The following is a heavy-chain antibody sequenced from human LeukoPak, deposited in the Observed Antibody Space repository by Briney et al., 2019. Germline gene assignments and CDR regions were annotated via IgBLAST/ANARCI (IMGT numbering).Heavy chain of an antibody. CDR1: GYTFTFYY. Sequence: ASVKVSCKSSGYTFTFYYMHWVRQAPGQGLEWMGWINPNSGGTNYVQKFQGRVTMTRDTSISTAYMELSRLRSDDTAVYYCARAYYYDSSPEDYWGQGTLVTVSS. V-gene: IGHV1-2*02. D-gene: IGHD3-22*01. J-gene: IGHJ4*02. CDR3: ARAYYYDSSPEDY. CDR2: INPNSGGT.